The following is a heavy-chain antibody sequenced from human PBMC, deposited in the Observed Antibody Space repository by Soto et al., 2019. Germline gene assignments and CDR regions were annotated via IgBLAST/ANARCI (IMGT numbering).Heavy chain of an antibody. J-gene: IGHJ5*02. CDR2: IYYSGST. V-gene: IGHV4-31*03. CDR3: ARTSPLGWFDP. Sequence: TSETLSLTCTVSGGSISSGGYYWSWIRQHPGKGLEWIGYIYYSGSTYYNPSLKSRVTISVDTSKNQFSLKLSSVTAADTAVYYCARTSPLGWFDPWGQGTLVTVSS. CDR1: GGSISSGGYY.